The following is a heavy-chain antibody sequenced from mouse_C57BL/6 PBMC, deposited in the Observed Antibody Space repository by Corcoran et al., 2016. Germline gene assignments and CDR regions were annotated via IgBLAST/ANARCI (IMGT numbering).Heavy chain of an antibody. CDR3: ARLIYYGSSLLYYAMDY. V-gene: IGHV1-80*01. CDR1: GYAFSSYW. J-gene: IGHJ4*01. CDR2: IYPGDGDT. D-gene: IGHD1-1*01. Sequence: QVQLQQSGAELVKPGASVKISCKASGYAFSSYWMNWVKQRPGKGLEWIGQIYPGDGDTNYNGKFKGKATLTADKSSSTAYMQLSSLTSEDSAVYFCARLIYYGSSLLYYAMDYWGQGTSVTVSS.